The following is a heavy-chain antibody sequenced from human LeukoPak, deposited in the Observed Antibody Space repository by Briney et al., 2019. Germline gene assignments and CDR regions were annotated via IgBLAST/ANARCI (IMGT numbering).Heavy chain of an antibody. D-gene: IGHD2-21*01. J-gene: IGHJ3*02. V-gene: IGHV3-30*02. Sequence: PGGSLRLSCAASGFTFSSYGMHWVRQAPGKGLEWVAFIRYDGSNKYYADSVKGRFTISRDNSKNTLYLQMNSLRAEDTAVYYRAKDRRIVPDAFDIWGQGTMVTVSS. CDR2: IRYDGSNK. CDR1: GFTFSSYG. CDR3: AKDRRIVPDAFDI.